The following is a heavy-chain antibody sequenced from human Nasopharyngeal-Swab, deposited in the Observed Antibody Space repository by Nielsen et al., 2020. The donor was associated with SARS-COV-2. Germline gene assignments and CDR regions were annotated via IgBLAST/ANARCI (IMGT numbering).Heavy chain of an antibody. CDR3: ARGGEWWYEKAEFDY. Sequence: ASVKVSCKASGYTFTSYDINWVRQATGQGLEWMGWMNPNSGNTGYAQKFQGRVTMTRNTSISTDYMELSSLRSEDTAVYYYARGGEWWYEKAEFDYWGQGTLVTVSS. CDR1: GYTFTSYD. CDR2: MNPNSGNT. J-gene: IGHJ4*02. V-gene: IGHV1-8*01. D-gene: IGHD2-15*01.